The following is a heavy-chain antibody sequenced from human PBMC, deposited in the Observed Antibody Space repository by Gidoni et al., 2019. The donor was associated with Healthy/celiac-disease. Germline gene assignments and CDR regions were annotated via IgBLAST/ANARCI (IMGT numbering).Heavy chain of an antibody. D-gene: IGHD6-13*01. CDR3: ARDQSVAAAGTYYYYYYGMDV. V-gene: IGHV1-69*04. J-gene: IGHJ6*02. CDR2: IIPILGIA. CDR1: GGTFSSYA. Sequence: QVQLVQSGAEVKKPGSSVKVSCKASGGTFSSYAISWVRQAPGQGLEWMGRIIPILGIANSAQKFQGRVTITADQSTSTAYMELSRLRSEDTAVYYCARDQSVAAAGTYYYYYYGMDVWGQGTTVTVSS.